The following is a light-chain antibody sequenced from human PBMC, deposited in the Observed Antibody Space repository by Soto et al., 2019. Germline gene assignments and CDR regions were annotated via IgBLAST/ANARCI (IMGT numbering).Light chain of an antibody. V-gene: IGKV3-15*01. J-gene: IGKJ1*01. CDR2: GAS. CDR1: QTINNN. Sequence: EIVMTQSPATLSVSPGERASLSCRASQTINNNLAWYQQRPGQAPRLLIYGASTRATGIPARFSGSGSGTEFTLTISSLQSEDFAVYYCQQYNTWPRTFGQGPKVEIK. CDR3: QQYNTWPRT.